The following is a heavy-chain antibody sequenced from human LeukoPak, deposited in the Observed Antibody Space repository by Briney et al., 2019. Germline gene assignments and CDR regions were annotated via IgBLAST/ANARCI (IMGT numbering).Heavy chain of an antibody. V-gene: IGHV3-23*01. CDR1: GFTFSSYA. Sequence: GGSLRLSCAASGFTFSSYAMSWVRQAPGKGLEWVSAISGSGGSTYYADSVKGRFTISRDNSKNTLYLQMNSLRAEDTAVYYCAKDPPTELRFLEWIRHWFDPWGQGTLVTVSS. D-gene: IGHD3-3*01. CDR3: AKDPPTELRFLEWIRHWFDP. CDR2: ISGSGGST. J-gene: IGHJ5*02.